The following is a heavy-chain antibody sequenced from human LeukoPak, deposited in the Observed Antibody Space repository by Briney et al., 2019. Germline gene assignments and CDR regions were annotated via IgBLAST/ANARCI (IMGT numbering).Heavy chain of an antibody. Sequence: SVKVSCKASGGTFSSYAISWVRQAPGQGLEWMGGIIPIIGTANYAQKFQGRVTITADESTSTAYMELSSLRSEDTAVYYCAARSKWGSPSPFDYWGQGTLVTVSS. D-gene: IGHD2-2*01. J-gene: IGHJ4*02. CDR2: IIPIIGTA. V-gene: IGHV1-69*13. CDR3: AARSKWGSPSPFDY. CDR1: GGTFSSYA.